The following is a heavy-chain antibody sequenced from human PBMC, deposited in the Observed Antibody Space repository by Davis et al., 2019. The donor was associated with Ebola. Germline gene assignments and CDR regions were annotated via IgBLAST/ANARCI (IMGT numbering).Heavy chain of an antibody. CDR2: ISYDGSNK. D-gene: IGHD4-17*01. CDR3: AKRTILRD. J-gene: IGHJ4*02. V-gene: IGHV3-30*18. Sequence: PGGSLRLSCAASGFTFSHYGMHWVRQAPGKGLEWVAVISYDGSNKYYADSVKGRFTISRDNSKNTLYLQMNSLRAEDTAVYYCAKRTILRDWGQGTLVTVSS. CDR1: GFTFSHYG.